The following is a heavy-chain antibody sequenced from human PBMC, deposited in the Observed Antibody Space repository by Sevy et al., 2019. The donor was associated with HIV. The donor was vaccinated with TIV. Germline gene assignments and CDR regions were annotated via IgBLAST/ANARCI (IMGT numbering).Heavy chain of an antibody. CDR1: GYTFTSYA. CDR3: ARYCSGGSCYTFDP. J-gene: IGHJ5*02. V-gene: IGHV1-18*01. Sequence: ASVKVSCKASGYTFTSYAITWVRQAPGQGLEWMGWISPYNGNTNYAQKFQGRATMTTDTSMSTANMELKCLRSDDTAVYYCARYCSGGSCYTFDPWGQGTLVTVSS. D-gene: IGHD2-15*01. CDR2: ISPYNGNT.